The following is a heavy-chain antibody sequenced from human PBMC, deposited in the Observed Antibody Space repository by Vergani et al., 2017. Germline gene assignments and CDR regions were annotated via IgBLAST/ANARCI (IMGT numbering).Heavy chain of an antibody. J-gene: IGHJ4*02. CDR2: IYYSGST. CDR3: ARDVEVSGYGSGLGGY. V-gene: IGHV4-59*12. D-gene: IGHD3-10*01. CDR1: GGSISSYY. Sequence: QVQLQESGPGLVKPSETLSLTCTVSGGSISSYYWSWIRQPPGKELEWIGYIYYSGSTNYNPSLKSRVTISVDTSKNQFSLKLSSVTAADTDVYYCARDVEVSGYGSGLGGYWGQGTLVTVSS.